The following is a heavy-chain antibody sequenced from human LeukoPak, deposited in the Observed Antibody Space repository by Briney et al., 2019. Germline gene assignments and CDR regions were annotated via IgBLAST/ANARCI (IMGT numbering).Heavy chain of an antibody. CDR3: ARETSQKGAHYMDV. D-gene: IGHD3-16*01. V-gene: IGHV4-4*07. J-gene: IGHJ6*03. CDR2: IYSSGTA. Sequence: SETLSLTCTVSGDSISSNYWSWIRQPAGKGLEWIGRIYSSGTANYNPSLNSRVTMSVDTSKNQFSLKLSSVTAADTAVYYCARETSQKGAHYMDVWGKGTTVTISS. CDR1: GDSISSNY.